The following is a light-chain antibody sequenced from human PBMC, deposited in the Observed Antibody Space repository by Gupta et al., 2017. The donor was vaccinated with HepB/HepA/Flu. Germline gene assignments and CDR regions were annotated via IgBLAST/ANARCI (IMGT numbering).Light chain of an antibody. V-gene: IGKV1-39*01. Sequence: DIQMTQSPSSLSASVGDRVTITCRASQSISSHLNWYQQTPGKAPKVLIYDASTLQSGVPSRFSGRGSGTDFTLTISSLHPEDFASYFCQQNDNSPKTFGLGTKLEIK. J-gene: IGKJ2*01. CDR2: DAS. CDR1: QSISSH. CDR3: QQNDNSPKT.